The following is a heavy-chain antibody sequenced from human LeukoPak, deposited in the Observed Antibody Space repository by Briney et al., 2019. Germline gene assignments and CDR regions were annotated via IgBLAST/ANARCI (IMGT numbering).Heavy chain of an antibody. CDR1: GGTFSSYA. D-gene: IGHD6-19*01. V-gene: IGHV1-69*04. CDR3: ARDQSKWYSSGWYGEDY. CDR2: IIPILGIA. Sequence: PGASVKVSCKASGGTFSSYAISWVRQAPGQGLEWMGRIIPILGIANYAQKFQGRVTITADKSTSTAYMELSSLRSEDTAVYYCARDQSKWYSSGWYGEDYWGQGTLVTVSS. J-gene: IGHJ4*02.